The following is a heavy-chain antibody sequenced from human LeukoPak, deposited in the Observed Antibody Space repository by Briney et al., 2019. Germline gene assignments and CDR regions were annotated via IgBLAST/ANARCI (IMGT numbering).Heavy chain of an antibody. Sequence: PGGSLRLSCAASGFTFNNYAMGSLRQAPGKGLEWVSGITTVGDGTYYADSVRGRFTISRDNSQNTLYLVMNSLRAEDTAIYYCARRGSALRYFDFWGQGTLVTVSS. V-gene: IGHV3-23*01. CDR3: ARRGSALRYFDF. D-gene: IGHD3-9*01. J-gene: IGHJ4*02. CDR2: ITTVGDGT. CDR1: GFTFNNYA.